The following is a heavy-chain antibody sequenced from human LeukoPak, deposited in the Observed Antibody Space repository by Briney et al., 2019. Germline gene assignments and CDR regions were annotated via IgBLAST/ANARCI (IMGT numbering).Heavy chain of an antibody. D-gene: IGHD3-16*01. J-gene: IGHJ4*02. CDR3: TRDQPLGE. V-gene: IGHV3-49*04. Sequence: PGGSLRLSCIASGFTFGDSAMSWVRQAPGKGLEWVGFIRSRTYGGTAEYAASVKGRFTISRDDSISIAYLQMNSLKSEDTAVYYCTRDQPLGEWGQGTLVTVSS. CDR2: IRSRTYGGTA. CDR1: GFTFGDSA.